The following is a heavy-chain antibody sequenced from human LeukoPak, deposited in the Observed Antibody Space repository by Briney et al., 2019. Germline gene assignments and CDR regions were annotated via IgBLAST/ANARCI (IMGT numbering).Heavy chain of an antibody. Sequence: GGSLRLSCAASGFTFRNYGMHWVRQAPGKGLEWVANIKQDGSEKYYVDSVKGRFTISRDNAKNSLYLQMNSLRAEDMALYYCAKDIYSSSWYSGNAFDIWGQGTMVTVSS. J-gene: IGHJ3*02. CDR2: IKQDGSEK. CDR1: GFTFRNYG. D-gene: IGHD6-13*01. V-gene: IGHV3-7*03. CDR3: AKDIYSSSWYSGNAFDI.